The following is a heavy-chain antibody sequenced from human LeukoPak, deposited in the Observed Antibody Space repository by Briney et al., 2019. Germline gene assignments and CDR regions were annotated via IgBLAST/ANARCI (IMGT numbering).Heavy chain of an antibody. CDR1: GDSVSSNYAA. J-gene: IGHJ4*02. CDR3: ARENTLVRGTRNPFDY. CDR2: TFYRSKWYY. D-gene: IGHD3-10*01. Sequence: QTLSLTCAISGDSVSSNYAAWNWLRQCPWRGLEWLVRTFYRSKWYYDSAVSVKSRITINPDTSKNQFSLQLNSVTPEDTAVYYCARENTLVRGTRNPFDYWGRGTLVTVSS. V-gene: IGHV6-1*01.